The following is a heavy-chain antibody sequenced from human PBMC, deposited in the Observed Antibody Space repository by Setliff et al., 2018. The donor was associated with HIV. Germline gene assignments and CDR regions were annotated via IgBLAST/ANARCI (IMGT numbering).Heavy chain of an antibody. D-gene: IGHD3-16*01. CDR2: IYTSGST. J-gene: IGHJ4*02. Sequence: SETLSLTCTVSGGSINSGSYYWSWIRQPAGKGLEWIGHIYTSGSTNYNPSLKSRVTISVDTSKNQFSLKLSSVTAADTAVYYCARHGNDYVWGSLDYWGQGTLVTVSS. V-gene: IGHV4-61*09. CDR1: GGSINSGSYY. CDR3: ARHGNDYVWGSLDY.